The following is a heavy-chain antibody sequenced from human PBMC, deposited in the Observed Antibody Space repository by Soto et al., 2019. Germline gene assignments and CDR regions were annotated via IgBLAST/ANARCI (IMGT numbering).Heavy chain of an antibody. J-gene: IGHJ4*01. CDR2: IYYSGSI. V-gene: IGHV4-31*02. CDR1: DGPTSRRAYD. D-gene: IGHD3-22*01. CDR3: ARVRAGHRSGYRTYVQY. Sequence: ARCPRSSGSDGPTSRRAYDGCWIRQDPEKGLECIGYIYYSGSIYSNTSLKSRVTVSVDTSKNQFSLKLSSVTAADTAVYYCARVRAGHRSGYRTYVQYWGHGPLV.